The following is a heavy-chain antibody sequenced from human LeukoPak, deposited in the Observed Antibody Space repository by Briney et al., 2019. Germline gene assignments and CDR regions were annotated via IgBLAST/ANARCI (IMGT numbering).Heavy chain of an antibody. D-gene: IGHD3-10*01. J-gene: IGHJ4*01. Sequence: GGSLRLSCAASGFTFSTFNMHWVRQAPGKGLEWVAVFSSDGRSTFYAENVQGRFTLSRDNSKNTLSLQMNSLRAEDTAVYYCAKSYYYHSGSFDYWGHEPWSPSPQ. CDR1: GFTFSTFN. CDR2: FSSDGRST. V-gene: IGHV3-30*18. CDR3: AKSYYYHSGSFDY.